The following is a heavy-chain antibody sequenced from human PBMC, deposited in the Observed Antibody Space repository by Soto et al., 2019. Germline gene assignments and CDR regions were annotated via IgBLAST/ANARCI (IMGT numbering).Heavy chain of an antibody. D-gene: IGHD6-25*01. CDR2: ISGSSTDT. Sequence: QVQLVESGGGLVKPGGSLRLSCAASGFSFSHNYMNWIRQVPGKGLEWLSYISGSSTDTNYADSVRGRFTISRDNAKSSLYLQMNSLRVEGTGVYYCVKEARLADVWGQGTTVTVSS. CDR1: GFSFSHNY. J-gene: IGHJ6*02. CDR3: VKEARLADV. V-gene: IGHV3-11*06.